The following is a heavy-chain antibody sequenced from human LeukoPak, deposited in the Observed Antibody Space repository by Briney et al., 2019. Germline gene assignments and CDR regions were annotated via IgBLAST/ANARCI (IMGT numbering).Heavy chain of an antibody. V-gene: IGHV4-59*08. CDR1: GGSISSYY. Sequence: SETLSLTCTVSGGSISSYYWSWIRQPPGKGLEWIGYIYYSGSTNYNPSLKSRVTISVDTSKNQFSLKLGSVTAADTAVYYCAQYYYDSSGAFDIWGQGTMVTVSS. J-gene: IGHJ3*02. CDR3: AQYYYDSSGAFDI. D-gene: IGHD3-22*01. CDR2: IYYSGST.